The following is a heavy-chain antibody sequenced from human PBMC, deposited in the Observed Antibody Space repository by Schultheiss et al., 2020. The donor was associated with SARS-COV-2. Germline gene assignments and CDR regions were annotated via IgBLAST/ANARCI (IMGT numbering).Heavy chain of an antibody. D-gene: IGHD2-2*01. CDR1: GFTFSSYD. CDR3: AKFRPGYCSSTSCPFFDY. Sequence: GESLKISCAASGFTFSSYDMHWVRQATGKGLEWVSAIGTAGDTYYQGSVKGRFTISRENAKNSLYLQMNSLRAGDTAVYYCAKFRPGYCSSTSCPFFDYWGQGTLVTVSS. CDR2: IGTAGDT. J-gene: IGHJ4*02. V-gene: IGHV3-13*04.